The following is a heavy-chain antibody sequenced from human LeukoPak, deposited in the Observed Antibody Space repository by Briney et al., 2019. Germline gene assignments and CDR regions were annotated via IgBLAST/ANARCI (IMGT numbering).Heavy chain of an antibody. CDR3: ARGGNFWFDP. D-gene: IGHD4-23*01. CDR2: IYYSGST. J-gene: IGHJ5*02. V-gene: IGHV4-59*01. Sequence: NPSETLSLTYTVSGGSISSYYWSWIRQPPGKGLEWIGYIYYSGSTNYNPSLKSRVTISVDTSKNQFSLKLSSVTAADTAVYYCARGGNFWFDPWGQGTLVTVSS. CDR1: GGSISSYY.